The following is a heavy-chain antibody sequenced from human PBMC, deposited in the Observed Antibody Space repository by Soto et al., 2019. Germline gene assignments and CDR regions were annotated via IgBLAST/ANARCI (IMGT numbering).Heavy chain of an antibody. J-gene: IGHJ5*02. Sequence: PSETLSLTCTVSGGSVSSGSYYWSWIRQPPGKGLEWIGYIYYSGSTNYNPSLKSRVTISVDTSKNQFSLKLSSVTAADTAVYYCAARDYYDGSGSFSWGQGTLVTVSS. CDR1: GGSVSSGSYY. CDR3: AARDYYDGSGSFS. CDR2: IYYSGST. V-gene: IGHV4-61*01. D-gene: IGHD3-22*01.